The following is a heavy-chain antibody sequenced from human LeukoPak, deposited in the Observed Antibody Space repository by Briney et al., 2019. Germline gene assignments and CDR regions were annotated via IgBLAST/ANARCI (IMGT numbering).Heavy chain of an antibody. V-gene: IGHV4-4*02. CDR1: GDSIGSSNW. CDR2: IYHRGNI. Sequence: PSETLSLTCAVSGDSIGSSNWWSWVRQPSGKGLEWLGEIYHRGNIDYNPSFKSRITISIDKSKNQFSLKLSSVTAADTAVYYCARDRVASPWYYFDSWGQGTLVTVSS. CDR3: ARDRVASPWYYFDS. J-gene: IGHJ4*02. D-gene: IGHD3-3*02.